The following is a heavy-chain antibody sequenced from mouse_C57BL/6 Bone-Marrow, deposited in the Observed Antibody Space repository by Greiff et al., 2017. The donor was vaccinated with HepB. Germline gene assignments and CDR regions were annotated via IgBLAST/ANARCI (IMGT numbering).Heavy chain of an antibody. J-gene: IGHJ4*01. D-gene: IGHD4-1*01. CDR2: IDPSDSDT. CDR3: TSVRLGPYAMDY. V-gene: IGHV1-52*01. CDR1: GYTFTSYW. Sequence: QVQLQQPGAELVRPGSSVKLSCKASGYTFTSYWMHWVKQRPIQGLEWIGNIDPSDSDTHYNQKFKDKATLTVNKSSSTAYMQLSSLTSEDSAVYFCTSVRLGPYAMDYWGQGTSVTVSS.